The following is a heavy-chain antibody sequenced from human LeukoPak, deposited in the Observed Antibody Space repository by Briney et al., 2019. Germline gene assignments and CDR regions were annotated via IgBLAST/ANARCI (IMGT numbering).Heavy chain of an antibody. Sequence: SETLSLTCTVSGGSISSYYWSWIRQPAGKGLEWIGRIYTSGSTNYNPSLKSRVTMSVDTSKNQFSLKLSSVTAADTAVYYCARDFRLSYDSSGYYGYFDYWGQGTLVTLSS. CDR1: GGSISSYY. V-gene: IGHV4-4*07. D-gene: IGHD3-22*01. CDR2: IYTSGST. CDR3: ARDFRLSYDSSGYYGYFDY. J-gene: IGHJ4*02.